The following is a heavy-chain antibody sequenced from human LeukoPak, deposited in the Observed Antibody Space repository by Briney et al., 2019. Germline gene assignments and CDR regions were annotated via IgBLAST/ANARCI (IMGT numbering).Heavy chain of an antibody. J-gene: IGHJ4*02. D-gene: IGHD3-22*01. V-gene: IGHV1-69*13. Sequence: SVKVSCKASGATSSNYGISWVRQAPGQGLEWMGGIIPIFGTANYAQKFQGRVTITADESTSTAYMELSSLRSEDTAVYYCASYYYDRGGYFDYWGQGTLVTVSS. CDR1: GATSSNYG. CDR3: ASYYYDRGGYFDY. CDR2: IIPIFGTA.